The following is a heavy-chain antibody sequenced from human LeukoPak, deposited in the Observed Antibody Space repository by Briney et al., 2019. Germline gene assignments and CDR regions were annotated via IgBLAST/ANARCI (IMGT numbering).Heavy chain of an antibody. Sequence: GGSLRLSCAASEFTFSTYWMSWVRQAPGKGLEWVANIKPDGSEKYYVDSVKGRFTISRDNAKNSLYLQMNSLRAEDTAVYNGGRGASNYDYWGLGTLVT. CDR1: EFTFSTYW. J-gene: IGHJ4*01. V-gene: IGHV3-7*05. D-gene: IGHD1-26*01. CDR3: GRGASNYDY. CDR2: IKPDGSEK.